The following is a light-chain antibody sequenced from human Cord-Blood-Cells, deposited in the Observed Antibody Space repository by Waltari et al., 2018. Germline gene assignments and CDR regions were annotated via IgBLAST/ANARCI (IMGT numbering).Light chain of an antibody. CDR3: QQSYSTPYT. CDR2: AAS. CDR1: PSISSY. Sequence: DIQMTQSPSSLSASVGDRVTITCRAIPSISSYLNWYQQKPGKAPKLLIYAASSLQSGVPSRFSGSGSGTDFTLIISSLQPEDFATYYCQQSYSTPYTFGQGTKLEIK. J-gene: IGKJ2*01. V-gene: IGKV1-39*01.